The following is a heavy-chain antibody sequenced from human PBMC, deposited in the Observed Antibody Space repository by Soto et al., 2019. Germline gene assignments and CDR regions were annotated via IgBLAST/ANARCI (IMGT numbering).Heavy chain of an antibody. CDR1: GYTFTSYG. D-gene: IGHD3-22*01. CDR3: AREYYYDSSGSFDAFDI. V-gene: IGHV1-18*04. CDR2: ISAYNGNT. Sequence: GASVKVSCKASGYTFTSYGISWVRQAPGQGLEWMGWISAYNGNTNYAQKLQGRVTMTTDTSTSTAYMELRSLRSDDTAVYYCAREYYYDSSGSFDAFDIWGQGTMVTVSS. J-gene: IGHJ3*02.